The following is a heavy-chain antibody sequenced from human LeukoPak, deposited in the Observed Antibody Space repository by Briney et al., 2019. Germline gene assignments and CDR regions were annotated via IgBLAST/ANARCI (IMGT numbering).Heavy chain of an antibody. CDR2: IYSGGSR. J-gene: IGHJ4*02. D-gene: IGHD3-10*01. Sequence: PGGSLRLSCADSGFTVSSNYMSWVRQAPGKGLEWVSVIYSGGSRYYADSVKGRFTISRDNSKNTLYLQMNSLRAEDTAVFYCARMSMVRGVINDYWGQGTLVTVSS. V-gene: IGHV3-53*01. CDR1: GFTVSSNY. CDR3: ARMSMVRGVINDY.